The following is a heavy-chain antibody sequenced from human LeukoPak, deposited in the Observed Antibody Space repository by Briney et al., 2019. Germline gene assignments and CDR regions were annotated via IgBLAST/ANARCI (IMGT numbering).Heavy chain of an antibody. V-gene: IGHV4-38-2*02. D-gene: IGHD3-3*01. Sequence: PSETLSLTCTVSGYSISRGYYWGWIRQSPGTGLEWIGNIHHTGSTSYNPSLESRVTISLDMSKNQFSIRLRSVIAADTAVYYCVREGPIRFLEQIDYWGQGSLVTVSS. CDR1: GYSISRGYY. CDR3: VREGPIRFLEQIDY. J-gene: IGHJ4*02. CDR2: IHHTGST.